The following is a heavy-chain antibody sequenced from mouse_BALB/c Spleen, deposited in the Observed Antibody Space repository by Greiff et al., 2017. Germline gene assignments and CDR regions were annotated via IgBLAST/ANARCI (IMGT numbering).Heavy chain of an antibody. CDR3: AGTRPPYFDY. CDR2: IDPENGNT. D-gene: IGHD3-1*01. CDR1: GFNIKDYY. Sequence: EVKLMESGAELVRPGALVKLSCKASGFNIKDYYMHWVKQRPEQGLEWIGWIDPENGNTIYDPKFQGKASITADTSSNTAYLQLSSLTSEDTAVYYCAGTRPPYFDYWGQGTTLTVSS. J-gene: IGHJ2*01. V-gene: IGHV14-1*02.